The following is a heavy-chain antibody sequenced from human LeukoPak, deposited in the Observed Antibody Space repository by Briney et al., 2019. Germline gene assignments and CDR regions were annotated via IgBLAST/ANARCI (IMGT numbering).Heavy chain of an antibody. CDR2: ISWNSGSI. Sequence: GGSLRLALAPSGFTFDVNAIRSVRQAPGKGLEWVSGISWNSGSIGYADSVKGRFTISRDNAKNSLYLQMNSLRAEDTALYYCAKDLVQCGSSIRCYVVLDVWGKGTTVTVSS. J-gene: IGHJ6*04. CDR1: GFTFDVNA. D-gene: IGHD2-2*01. V-gene: IGHV3-9*01. CDR3: AKDLVQCGSSIRCYVVLDV.